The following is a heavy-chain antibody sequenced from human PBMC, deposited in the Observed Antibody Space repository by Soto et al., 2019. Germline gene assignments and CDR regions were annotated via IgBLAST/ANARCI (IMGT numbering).Heavy chain of an antibody. Sequence: SETLSLTCAVYGGSFSGYYWSWIRQPPGKGLEWIGEINHSGSTNYNPSLKSRVTISVDTSKNQFSLKLSSVTAADTAVYYCARGPRIPVDFWSGYYIAAFDYWGQGTLVTVSS. J-gene: IGHJ4*02. CDR2: INHSGST. CDR1: GGSFSGYY. D-gene: IGHD3-3*01. V-gene: IGHV4-34*01. CDR3: ARGPRIPVDFWSGYYIAAFDY.